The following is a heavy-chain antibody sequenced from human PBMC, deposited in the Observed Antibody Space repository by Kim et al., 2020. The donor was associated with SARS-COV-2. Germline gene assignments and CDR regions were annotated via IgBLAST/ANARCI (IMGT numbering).Heavy chain of an antibody. V-gene: IGHV4-31*03. CDR3: ARDDTMGEKDAFDI. J-gene: IGHJ3*02. CDR2: IYYSGST. D-gene: IGHD3-16*01. CDR1: GGSISSGGYY. Sequence: SETLSLTCTVSGGSISSGGYYWSWIRQHPGKGLEWIGYIYYSGSTYYNPSLKSRVTISVDTSKNQFSLKLSSVTAADTAVYYCARDDTMGEKDAFDIWGQGTMVTVSS.